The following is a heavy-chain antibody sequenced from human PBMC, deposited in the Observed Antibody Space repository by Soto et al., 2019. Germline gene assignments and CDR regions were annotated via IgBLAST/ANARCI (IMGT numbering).Heavy chain of an antibody. CDR3: ARHERYSSDWPYYNWFDP. Sequence: PGESLKISCEGSGYNFTSYWISWVRQMPGKGLEWRGRIDPDGSYIKYSPSFQGHVTFSAEKSISTAYLQWSSLKASDTAMYYCARHERYSSDWPYYNWFDPWGQGTLVTVSS. V-gene: IGHV5-10-1*01. CDR1: GYNFTSYW. CDR2: IDPDGSYI. J-gene: IGHJ5*02. D-gene: IGHD6-19*01.